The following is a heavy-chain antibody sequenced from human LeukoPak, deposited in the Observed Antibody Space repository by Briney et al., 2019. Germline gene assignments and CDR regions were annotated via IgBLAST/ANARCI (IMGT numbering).Heavy chain of an antibody. V-gene: IGHV3-9*01. CDR3: AGAGYRDNSGGGSLQY. J-gene: IGHJ1*01. D-gene: IGHD4-23*01. CDR1: GFTFRSYA. CDR2: ISWNSDNI. Sequence: GGSLRLSCAASGFTFRSYAMNWVRQAPGKGLEWVSGISWNSDNIGYADSVKGRFTISRDNAKNSLYLQMSGLRPEDTAFYYCAGAGYRDNSGGGSLQYWGQGTLVIVSP.